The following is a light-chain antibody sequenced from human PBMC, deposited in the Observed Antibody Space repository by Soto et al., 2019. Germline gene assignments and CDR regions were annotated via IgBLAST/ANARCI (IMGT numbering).Light chain of an antibody. V-gene: IGKV1-5*03. Sequence: DIQMTQSPSTLSASVGDRVTITCRASQRISHWLAWYQQKAGKAPKLLIYKASTLESGVPSRFSGSGSGTEFTLTINSLQPDDFATYYCQQYNNYRYTFGQGTKLEIK. J-gene: IGKJ2*01. CDR2: KAS. CDR3: QQYNNYRYT. CDR1: QRISHW.